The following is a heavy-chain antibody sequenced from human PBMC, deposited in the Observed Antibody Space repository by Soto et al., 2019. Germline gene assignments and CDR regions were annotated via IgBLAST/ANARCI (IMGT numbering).Heavy chain of an antibody. CDR3: ARCYCSVGSCYTCWHFDL. Sequence: QGQLVQSGAEVKRPGASVRVSCKDSGYTFNDYGIRWVRQAPGPALEWMGWIGPYEGVTNHAQTFQGRVTTTVDTSTTTADMARRSLRSDDTALYYCARCYCSVGSCYTCWHFDLWGPGTLVT. CDR2: IGPYEGVT. J-gene: IGHJ2*01. CDR1: GYTFNDYG. V-gene: IGHV1-18*01. D-gene: IGHD2-15*01.